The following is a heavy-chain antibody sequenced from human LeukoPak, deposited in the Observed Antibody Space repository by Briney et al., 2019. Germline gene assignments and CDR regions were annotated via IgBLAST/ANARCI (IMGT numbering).Heavy chain of an antibody. CDR1: GGPISSYY. CDR2: IYYSGST. J-gene: IGHJ6*03. Sequence: PSETLSLTCTVSGGPISSYYWSWIRQPPGKGLEWIGYIYYSGSTNYNPSLKSRVTISVDTSKNQFSLKLSSVTAADTAVYYCARGYSYGYDYYYYYMDVWGKGTTVTVSS. V-gene: IGHV4-59*01. D-gene: IGHD5-18*01. CDR3: ARGYSYGYDYYYYYMDV.